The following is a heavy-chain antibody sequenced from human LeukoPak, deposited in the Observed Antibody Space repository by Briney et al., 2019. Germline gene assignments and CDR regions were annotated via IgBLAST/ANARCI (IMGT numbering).Heavy chain of an antibody. CDR2: INPNGGSP. CDR3: ARGDYDSSGYYYELHYFDY. CDR1: GYTFTNYY. J-gene: IGHJ4*02. Sequence: ASVKVSCKASGYTFTNYYIHWVRQAPGQGLEWVGLINPNGGSPAYAQRFQGRVTVTTDTSTSTVYMELNSLGSEDTAVYYCARGDYDSSGYYYELHYFDYWGQGTLVTVSS. V-gene: IGHV1-46*01. D-gene: IGHD3-22*01.